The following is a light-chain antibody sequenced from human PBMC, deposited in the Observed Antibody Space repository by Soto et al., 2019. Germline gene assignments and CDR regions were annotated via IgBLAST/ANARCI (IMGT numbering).Light chain of an antibody. CDR1: QGISNS. J-gene: IGKJ1*01. V-gene: IGKV1-13*02. CDR3: QQLIRFPTK. Sequence: AIQLTQSPSSLSASVGDRVTITCRASQGISNSLAWYQQKPGKAPKLLMYLASTLQSGVPPRFSGTGSGTNFTLTISSLQPEDFATYYCQQLIRFPTKFGQGTKVDI. CDR2: LAS.